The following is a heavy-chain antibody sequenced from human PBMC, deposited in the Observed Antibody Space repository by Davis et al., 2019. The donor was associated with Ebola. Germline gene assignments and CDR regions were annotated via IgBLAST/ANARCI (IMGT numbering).Heavy chain of an antibody. J-gene: IGHJ4*02. V-gene: IGHV4-59*01. CDR3: ARWNFYSSSLDY. Sequence: SETLSLTCTVSGCSISSYYWSWIRQPPGKGLEWIGYTYYSGSTNYNPSLKSRVTISVDTSKNQFSLKLSSVTAADTAVYYCARWNFYSSSLDYWGQGTLVTVSS. CDR1: GCSISSYY. D-gene: IGHD6-6*01. CDR2: TYYSGST.